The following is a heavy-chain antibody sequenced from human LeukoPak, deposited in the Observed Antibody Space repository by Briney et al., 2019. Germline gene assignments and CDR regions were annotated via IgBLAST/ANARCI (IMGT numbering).Heavy chain of an antibody. Sequence: SETLSLTCTVSGGSVSNGNYYWSWLRQPPGKALEWIGYIYYSGNTNYNPSLEGRVTISVDTSKNHFSVKLSSVTAADTAVYYCAMAYGWSFDYWGQGTLVTVSS. D-gene: IGHD3-10*01. J-gene: IGHJ4*02. CDR1: GGSVSNGNYY. CDR2: IYYSGNT. V-gene: IGHV4-61*03. CDR3: AMAYGWSFDY.